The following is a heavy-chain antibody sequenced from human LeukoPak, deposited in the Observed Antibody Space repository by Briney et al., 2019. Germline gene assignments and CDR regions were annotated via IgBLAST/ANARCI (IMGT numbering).Heavy chain of an antibody. CDR2: ISTYSSHT. CDR3: ARARWEPDGQDAFDI. D-gene: IGHD1-26*01. CDR1: GYTFTSYG. Sequence: GASVKVSCKASGYTFTSYGITWVRQAPGQGLECMGYISTYSSHTNSAQKLQGRVTMTTDTSTSTAYMELRSLRSDDTAVYYCARARWEPDGQDAFDIWGQGTLVTVSS. J-gene: IGHJ3*02. V-gene: IGHV1-18*01.